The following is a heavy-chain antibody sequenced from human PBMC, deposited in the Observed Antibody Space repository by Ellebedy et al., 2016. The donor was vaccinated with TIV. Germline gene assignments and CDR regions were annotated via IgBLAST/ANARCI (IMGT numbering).Heavy chain of an antibody. V-gene: IGHV3-7*03. D-gene: IGHD2-21*01. J-gene: IGHJ4*02. CDR3: AKMMDYGDFDY. CDR2: IKHDGSER. CDR1: GSTFSSFW. Sequence: GESLKISCAASGSTFSSFWMNWVRQAPGKGLQWVANIKHDGSERYYANSVKGRFTISRDNAKNSLYLQMNSLTPEDTALYYCAKMMDYGDFDYWGQGTLVTVSS.